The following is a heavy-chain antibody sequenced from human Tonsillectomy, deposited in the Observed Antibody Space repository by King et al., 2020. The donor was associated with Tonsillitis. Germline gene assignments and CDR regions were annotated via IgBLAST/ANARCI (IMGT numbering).Heavy chain of an antibody. J-gene: IGHJ4*02. CDR2: ISPSSTYT. CDR1: GFTFSDYY. D-gene: IGHD1-26*01. CDR3: ARGGAGPFDN. V-gene: IGHV3-11*06. Sequence: VQLVESGGGLVKPGGSLRLSCAASGFTFSDYYMSWIRQAPGKGLEWFSYISPSSTYTKYADSVKGRFTISRDNAQKSLYLQMNSLRAEDTAIYYCARGGAGPFDNWGQGTLVTVPS.